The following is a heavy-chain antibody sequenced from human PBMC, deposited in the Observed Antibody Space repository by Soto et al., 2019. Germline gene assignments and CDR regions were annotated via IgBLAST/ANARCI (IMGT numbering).Heavy chain of an antibody. CDR3: ARSIVVVPGATMYNWFDH. CDR1: GFPFSSYS. CDR2: ISSSSTI. J-gene: IGHJ5*02. D-gene: IGHD2-2*01. Sequence: GGSLRLSCAASGFPFSSYSMNWVRQAPGKGLEWVSYISSSSTIYYADSAEGRFTISRDNAKNSLYLQMNSLRDEDTVVYYCARSIVVVPGATMYNWFDHWGQGTLVTVSS. V-gene: IGHV3-48*02.